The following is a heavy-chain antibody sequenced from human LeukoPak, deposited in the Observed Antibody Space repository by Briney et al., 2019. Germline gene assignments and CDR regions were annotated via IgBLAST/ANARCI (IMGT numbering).Heavy chain of an antibody. CDR2: ISSSSSYI. CDR1: GFTFSSYS. V-gene: IGHV3-21*01. CDR3: ARVHSSSWYVGSWFDP. Sequence: PGGSLRLSCAASGFTFSSYSMNWVRQAPGKGLEWVSSISSSSSYIYYADSVKGRFTISRDNAKNSLYLQMNSLRAEDTAVYYCARVHSSSWYVGSWFDPWGQGTLVTVSS. D-gene: IGHD6-13*01. J-gene: IGHJ5*02.